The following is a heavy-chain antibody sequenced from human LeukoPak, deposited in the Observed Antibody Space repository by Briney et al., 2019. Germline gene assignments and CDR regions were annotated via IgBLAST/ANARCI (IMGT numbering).Heavy chain of an antibody. J-gene: IGHJ4*02. V-gene: IGHV1-2*06. CDR1: GYTFTGYY. CDR3: AMLTVTTSSDFDY. CDR2: INPNSGGT. D-gene: IGHD4-17*01. Sequence: GASVKVSCKASGYTFTGYYMHWVRQAPGQGLEWMGRINPNSGGTNYAQKFQGRVTMTRDTSISTAYMELSWLRSDDTAVYYCAMLTVTTSSDFDYWGQGTLVTVSS.